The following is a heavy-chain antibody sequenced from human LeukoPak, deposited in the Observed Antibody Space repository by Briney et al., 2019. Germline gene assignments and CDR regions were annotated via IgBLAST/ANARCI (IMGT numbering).Heavy chain of an antibody. CDR1: GYTFTDYY. CDR2: INPNSGGT. D-gene: IGHD3-10*01. Sequence: ASVSVSCKASGYTFTDYYIHWVRQAPGQGLEWMGWINPNSGGTNYPQKFQGRVTMTRDTSISTAYMELSRLRSDDTAVYYCARVGYYGSGSYCPYWGQGTLVTVSS. V-gene: IGHV1-2*02. CDR3: ARVGYYGSGSYCPY. J-gene: IGHJ4*02.